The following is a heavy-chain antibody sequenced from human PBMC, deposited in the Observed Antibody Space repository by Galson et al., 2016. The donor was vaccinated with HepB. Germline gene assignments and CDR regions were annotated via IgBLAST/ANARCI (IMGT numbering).Heavy chain of an antibody. CDR2: NCPGASDT. Sequence: QSGAEVTKPGESLQISCVASGSNFTSYWIGCVRQMPGKGLEWMGINCPGASDTRYTPSFQGQLTISADKSINTAYLQWRSPKASDIAMYCCARGRTTMVRGVYSSRIWYFDLWGRGTLVTVSS. J-gene: IGHJ2*01. D-gene: IGHD3-10*01. CDR1: GSNFTSYW. CDR3: ARGRTTMVRGVYSSRIWYFDL. V-gene: IGHV5-51*01.